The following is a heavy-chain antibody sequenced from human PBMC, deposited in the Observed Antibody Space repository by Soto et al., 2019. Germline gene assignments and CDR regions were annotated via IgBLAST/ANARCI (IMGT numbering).Heavy chain of an antibody. CDR3: ARVGTSSSPPYFGY. CDR1: GFTFSGYW. D-gene: IGHD6-6*01. Sequence: GGSLRLSCAASGFTFSGYWMSWVRQAPGKGLEWVANIKQDGSEKYYVDSVKGRFTISRDNAKNSLYLQMNSLRAEDTAVYYCARVGTSSSPPYFGYWGQGTLVTVSS. J-gene: IGHJ4*02. CDR2: IKQDGSEK. V-gene: IGHV3-7*03.